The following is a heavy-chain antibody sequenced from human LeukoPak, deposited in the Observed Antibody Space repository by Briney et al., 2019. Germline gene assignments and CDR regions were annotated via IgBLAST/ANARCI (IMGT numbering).Heavy chain of an antibody. CDR1: GLAFSNSW. CDR2: IKPDGSED. J-gene: IGHJ4*02. D-gene: IGHD5-24*01. CDR3: AVDRRFKIFDY. V-gene: IGHV3-7*01. Sequence: GVCLRLSCATSGLAFSNSWMYWVRQAPGKGLEWVASIKPDGSEDFYADPVKGRFNISRDNAKNSLFLQMTNLKAEDTAVYYCAVDRRFKIFDYWGQGTLVTVSS.